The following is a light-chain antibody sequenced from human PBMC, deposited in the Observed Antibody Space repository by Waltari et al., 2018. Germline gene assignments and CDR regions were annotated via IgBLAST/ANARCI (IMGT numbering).Light chain of an antibody. J-gene: IGKJ4*01. CDR2: DTS. CDR3: QHRSVWPLT. V-gene: IGKV3-11*01. CDR1: QSVRSY. Sequence: IVLTQSPATLSLFPGERATLSCRASQSVRSYLVWYQQKPGQAPRLLIYDTSYRATGVPVRFSGSGSGTDYTLTISSLEPEDFAVYYCQHRSVWPLTFGGGTKVEMK.